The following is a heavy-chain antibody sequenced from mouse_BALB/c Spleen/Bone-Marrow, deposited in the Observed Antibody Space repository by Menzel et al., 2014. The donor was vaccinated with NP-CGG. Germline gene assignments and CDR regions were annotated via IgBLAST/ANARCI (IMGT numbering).Heavy chain of an antibody. D-gene: IGHD1-2*01. J-gene: IGHJ1*01. V-gene: IGHV4-1*02. CDR1: GFDFSRYW. CDR2: INPDSSTI. CDR3: ARPTLLRYFDV. Sequence: EVKLMESGGGLVQPGGSLKLSCAASGFDFSRYWMSWVRQAPGKGLEWIGEINPDSSTINYTPSLKDKFIISRDNAKNTLYLQTSKVRSEDAALYYCARPTLLRYFDVWGAGTTVTVSS.